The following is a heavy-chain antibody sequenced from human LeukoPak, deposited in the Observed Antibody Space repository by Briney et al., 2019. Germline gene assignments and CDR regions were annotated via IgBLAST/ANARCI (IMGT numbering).Heavy chain of an antibody. CDR2: NSYIGRT. CDR3: ARDLVTVTKGFDI. Sequence: SETLSLTCAVSDDSFSSHYWTWIRQPPGKGLEWIWYNSYIGRTNYNPSLKSRVTISIDTSKNQFSLKLTSVTAADTAVYYCARDLVTVTKGFDIWGQGTMVSVSS. V-gene: IGHV4-59*11. CDR1: DDSFSSHY. J-gene: IGHJ3*02. D-gene: IGHD4-17*01.